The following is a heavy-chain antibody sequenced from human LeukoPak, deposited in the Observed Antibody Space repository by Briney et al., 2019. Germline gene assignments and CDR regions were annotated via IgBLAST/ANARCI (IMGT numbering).Heavy chain of an antibody. J-gene: IGHJ4*02. CDR3: ARVRYDSSGRYFDY. CDR2: INPNSGGT. V-gene: IGHV1-2*02. Sequence: ASVKVSCKASGYTFTGYYIHWVRQAPGQGLEWMGWINPNSGGTNYAQKFQGRVTMTRDTAISTAYMELSRLRSDDTAVYYCARVRYDSSGRYFDYWGQGTLVTVSS. CDR1: GYTFTGYY. D-gene: IGHD3-22*01.